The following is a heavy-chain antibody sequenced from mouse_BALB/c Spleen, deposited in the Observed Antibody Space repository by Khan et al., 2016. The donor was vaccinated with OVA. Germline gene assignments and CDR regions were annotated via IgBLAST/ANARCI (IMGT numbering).Heavy chain of an antibody. V-gene: IGHV1S135*01. CDR3: TRHGDVAWFTY. Sequence: EVQLQQSGPELMKPGTSVKISCKASGYSFTTYYIHWVLQSHETSLEWIGYIDTFSGGTTYNQKFKGKATLTVDKSSSTAYIHLSNLTSEDSAVYYCTRHGDVAWFTYWGQGTLVTVSA. D-gene: IGHD3-3*01. CDR2: IDTFSGGT. J-gene: IGHJ3*01. CDR1: GYSFTTYY.